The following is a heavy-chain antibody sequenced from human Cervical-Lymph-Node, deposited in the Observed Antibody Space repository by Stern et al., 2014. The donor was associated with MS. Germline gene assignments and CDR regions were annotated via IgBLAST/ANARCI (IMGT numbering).Heavy chain of an antibody. D-gene: IGHD3-16*01. V-gene: IGHV4-61*02. J-gene: IGHJ6*02. CDR1: GGSIGSGSYY. Sequence: QVQLQESGPGLVQPSQTLSLTCTVSGGSIGSGSYYWSWIPPPAGKGLEWVGRIYRSGSNNCNPSLKRRLSISFNVTKKKSSQKLSSGTAADTAVYYCARDKYYQRLGGLDVWGQGTTVTVSS. CDR2: IYRSGSN. CDR3: ARDKYYQRLGGLDV.